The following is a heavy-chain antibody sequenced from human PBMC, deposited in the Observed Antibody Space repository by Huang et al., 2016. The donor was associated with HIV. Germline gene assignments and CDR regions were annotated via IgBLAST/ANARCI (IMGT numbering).Heavy chain of an antibody. CDR1: GGSIRSDNYY. J-gene: IGHJ4*02. CDR3: ARLPGSITMIRGVITDPY. D-gene: IGHD3-10*01. Sequence: QLQLQESGPGLVKPSETLSLTCTVSGGSIRSDNYYWVWFRLPPGKGLEWIGRIYSSGSTYYNPSLKRLVTITGDTSKNHFSLRVGSVTAADTAVYYCARLPGSITMIRGVITDPYWGQGTLVTVSS. V-gene: IGHV4-39*02. CDR2: IYSSGST.